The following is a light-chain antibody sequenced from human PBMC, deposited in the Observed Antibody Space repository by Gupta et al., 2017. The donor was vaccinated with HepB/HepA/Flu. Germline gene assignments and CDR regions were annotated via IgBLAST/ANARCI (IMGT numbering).Light chain of an antibody. CDR2: DVS. CDR1: SSDVGGYKY. J-gene: IGLJ1*01. CDR3: SSYRSSSTSYV. Sequence: QSALTQPASVSGSPGQSITISCTGTSSDVGGYKYVSWYQQHPGKAPKLMIYDVSNRPSGVSDRFSGFKSGNTASLTISGLQGEDEADYYCSSYRSSSTSYVFGTGTTVTVL. V-gene: IGLV2-14*03.